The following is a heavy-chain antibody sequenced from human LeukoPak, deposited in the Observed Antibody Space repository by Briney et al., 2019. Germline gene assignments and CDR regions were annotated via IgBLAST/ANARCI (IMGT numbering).Heavy chain of an antibody. V-gene: IGHV3-11*04. CDR1: GFTFSDYY. Sequence: GGSLRLSCAASGFTFSDYYINWIRQPPGRGLEWIAYITGSGTSVYYADAVKGRFSVSRDNAANSVFLQMDSLRVEDTAVYYCARTVPGYFFDYWGQGTLVTVSS. J-gene: IGHJ4*02. CDR3: ARTVPGYFFDY. D-gene: IGHD3-10*01. CDR2: ITGSGTSV.